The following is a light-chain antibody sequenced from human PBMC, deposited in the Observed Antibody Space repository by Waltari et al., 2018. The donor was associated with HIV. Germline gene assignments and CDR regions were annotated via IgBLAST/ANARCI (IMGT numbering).Light chain of an antibody. CDR2: EVS. V-gene: IGLV2-14*01. Sequence: QSALTQPASVSGSLGQSVTISCTGANSDIGGYNYVSWYHQHPGKAPKLIIHEVSNRPAGVSDRFSGSKSGNTASLTICGLQAEDESDYYCSSFITTTTHVVFGGGTRLTVL. J-gene: IGLJ2*01. CDR1: NSDIGGYNY. CDR3: SSFITTTTHVV.